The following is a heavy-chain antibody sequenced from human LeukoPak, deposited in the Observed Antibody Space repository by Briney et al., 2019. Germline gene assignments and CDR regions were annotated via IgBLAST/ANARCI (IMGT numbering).Heavy chain of an antibody. Sequence: PGGSLRLSCAASGFTVSSNYMSWVRQASGKGLEWVSVIYSGGSTYYADSVKGRFTISRDNSKNTLYLQMNSLRAEDTAVYYCARVDYGSGSYLDYWGQGTLVTVSS. CDR2: IYSGGST. CDR1: GFTVSSNY. D-gene: IGHD3-10*01. CDR3: ARVDYGSGSYLDY. J-gene: IGHJ4*02. V-gene: IGHV3-53*01.